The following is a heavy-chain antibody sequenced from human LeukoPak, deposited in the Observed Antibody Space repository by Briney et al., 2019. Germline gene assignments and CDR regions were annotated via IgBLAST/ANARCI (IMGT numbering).Heavy chain of an antibody. CDR3: AKYAVSTMFDY. V-gene: IGHV4-39*01. J-gene: IGHJ4*02. D-gene: IGHD3-10*01. CDR1: GDSISTSNYY. Sequence: SETQSLTCTVSGDSISTSNYYWGWIRQPTGRGLEWIGSFHNGGRTHYNPSLKSRVTISADRSKNQFSLTLSAVTAADTAMYYCAKYAVSTMFDYWGQGTLVTVSS. CDR2: FHNGGRT.